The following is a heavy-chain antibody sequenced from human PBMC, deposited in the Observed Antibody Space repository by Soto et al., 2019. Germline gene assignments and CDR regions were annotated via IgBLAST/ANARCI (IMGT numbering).Heavy chain of an antibody. CDR2: MNPNSGNT. V-gene: IGHV1-8*01. J-gene: IGHJ6*03. CDR3: ARGGEVTFYYCYYMDV. D-gene: IGHD2-21*02. Sequence: QVQLVQSGAEVKKPGASVKVSCKASGYTFTSYDINWVRQATGQGLEWMGWMNPNSGNTGYAQKFQGRVTMTRNTSISTAYMELRSLRSEDTAVYYCARGGEVTFYYCYYMDVWGKGPTVTVSS. CDR1: GYTFTSYD.